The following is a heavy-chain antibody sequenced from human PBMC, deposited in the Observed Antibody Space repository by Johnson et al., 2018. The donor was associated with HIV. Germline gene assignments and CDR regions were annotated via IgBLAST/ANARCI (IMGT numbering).Heavy chain of an antibody. Sequence: QVQLVESGGGVVQPGRSLRLSCAASGFTFSSYGMHWVRQAPGKGLEWVAVIWYDGSNKYYADSVKGRFTISRDNSKNTLYLQMNSLRAEDTAVYYCAKDYHDYYLENDAFDIWGQGTMVTVSS. CDR2: IWYDGSNK. CDR3: AKDYHDYYLENDAFDI. V-gene: IGHV3-33*06. J-gene: IGHJ3*02. CDR1: GFTFSSYG. D-gene: IGHD2-21*02.